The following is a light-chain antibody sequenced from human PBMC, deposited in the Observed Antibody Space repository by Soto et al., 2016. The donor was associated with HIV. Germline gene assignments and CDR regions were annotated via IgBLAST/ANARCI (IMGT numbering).Light chain of an antibody. V-gene: IGKV1-17*01. CDR2: AAS. CDR3: LQHNNYPYT. J-gene: IGKJ2*01. CDR1: QGITND. Sequence: DIQMTQSPSSLSASVGDRVTICRASQGITNDLGWYQQKPGKAPKRLIFAASSLQSGVPSRFSGSGSGTEFTLTISSLQPEDFATYFCLQHNNYPYTFGQGTKLEI.